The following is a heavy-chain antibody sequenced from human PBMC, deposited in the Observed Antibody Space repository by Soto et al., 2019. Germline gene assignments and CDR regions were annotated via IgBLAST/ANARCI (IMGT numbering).Heavy chain of an antibody. Sequence: SETLSLTCTVSGGSISSSSYYWGWIRQPPGKGLEWIGSIYYSGSTYYNPSLKSRVTISVDTSKNQFSLKLSSVTAADTAVYYCATDYGRKNWFDPWGQGTLVTVSS. V-gene: IGHV4-39*01. D-gene: IGHD3-10*01. CDR2: IYYSGST. CDR3: ATDYGRKNWFDP. J-gene: IGHJ5*02. CDR1: GGSISSSSYY.